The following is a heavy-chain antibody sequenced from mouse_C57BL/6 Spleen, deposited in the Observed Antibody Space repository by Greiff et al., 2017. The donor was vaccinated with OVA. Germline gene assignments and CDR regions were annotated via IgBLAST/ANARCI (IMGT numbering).Heavy chain of an antibody. D-gene: IGHD2-1*01. J-gene: IGHJ2*01. CDR1: GYSITSGYD. V-gene: IGHV3-1*01. CDR2: ISYSGST. CDR3: ARERDGNFFDY. Sequence: EVMLVESGPGMVKPSQSLSLTCTVTGYSITSGYDWHWIRHFPGNKLEWTGYISYSGSTNYNPSLKSRISITHDTSKNHFFLKLNSVTTEDTATYYCARERDGNFFDYWGQGTTLTVSS.